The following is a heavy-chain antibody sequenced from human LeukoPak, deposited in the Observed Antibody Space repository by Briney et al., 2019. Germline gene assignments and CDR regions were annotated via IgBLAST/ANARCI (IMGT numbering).Heavy chain of an antibody. CDR3: ARSWSGFGELLSYFDY. J-gene: IGHJ4*02. Sequence: GGSLRLSCAASGFTFSSYGMHWVRQAPGKGLEWVAVIWYDGSNKYYADSVKGRFTISRDNSKNTLYLQMNSLRAEDTAVCYCARSWSGFGELLSYFDYWGQGTLVTVST. V-gene: IGHV3-33*01. D-gene: IGHD3-10*01. CDR2: IWYDGSNK. CDR1: GFTFSSYG.